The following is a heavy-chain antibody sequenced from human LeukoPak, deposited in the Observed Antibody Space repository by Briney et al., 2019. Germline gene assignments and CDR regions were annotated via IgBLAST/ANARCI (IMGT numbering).Heavy chain of an antibody. J-gene: IGHJ4*02. CDR3: ARLPLYSSSWTEAYYFDY. CDR1: GGSISSSSYY. CDR2: IYYSGST. V-gene: IGHV4-39*01. D-gene: IGHD6-13*01. Sequence: PSETLSLTCSVSGGSISSSSYYWGWIRQPPGKGLEWFGSIYYSGSTYYNPSLKIRVTISVDTSKNQFSLKLSSVTAADTAVYYCARLPLYSSSWTEAYYFDYWGQGTLVTVSS.